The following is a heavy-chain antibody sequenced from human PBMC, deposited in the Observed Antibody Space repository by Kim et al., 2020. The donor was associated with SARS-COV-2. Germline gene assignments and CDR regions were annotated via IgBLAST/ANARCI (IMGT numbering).Heavy chain of an antibody. D-gene: IGHD3-10*01. Sequence: SETLSLTCTVSGGSISSGGYYWSWIRQHPGKGLEWIGYIYYSGSTYYNPSLKSRVTISVDTSKNQFSLKLSSVTAADTAVYYCGVQYGSGSQDAFDIWGQGTMVTVSS. CDR1: GGSISSGGYY. CDR2: IYYSGST. V-gene: IGHV4-31*03. J-gene: IGHJ3*02. CDR3: GVQYGSGSQDAFDI.